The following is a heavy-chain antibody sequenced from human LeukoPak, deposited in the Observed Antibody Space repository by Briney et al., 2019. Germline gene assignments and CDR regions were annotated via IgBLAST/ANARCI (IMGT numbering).Heavy chain of an antibody. CDR1: GFTFSNAW. CDR2: IKSKTDGGTT. CDR3: TTGYLGYSPPFDI. J-gene: IGHJ3*02. V-gene: IGHV3-15*01. D-gene: IGHD1-26*01. Sequence: GGSLRLSCAASGFTFSNAWMSWVRQAPGKGLEWVGRIKSKTDGGTTDYAAPVKGRFTISRDDSKNMLYLQMSSLKTEDTAVYYCTTGYLGYSPPFDIWGQGTMVTVSS.